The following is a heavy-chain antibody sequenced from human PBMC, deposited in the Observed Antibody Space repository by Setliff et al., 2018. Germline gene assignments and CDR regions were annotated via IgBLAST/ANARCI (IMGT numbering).Heavy chain of an antibody. CDR1: GESFSNNY. CDR2: SNHGGST. CDR3: ARGSTMIQGVRLYYHGLDV. Sequence: SETLSLTCSVYGESFSNNYWSWIRQSPGRGLEWIGESNHGGSTSYNTSLKSRVTISVDTSRKQFSLKLSSVTAADTAVYYCARGSTMIQGVRLYYHGLDVWGQGTTVTVSS. D-gene: IGHD3-10*01. J-gene: IGHJ6*02. V-gene: IGHV4-34*01.